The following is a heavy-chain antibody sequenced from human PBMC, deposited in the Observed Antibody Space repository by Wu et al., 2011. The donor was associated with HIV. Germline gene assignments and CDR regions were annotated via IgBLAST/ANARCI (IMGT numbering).Heavy chain of an antibody. J-gene: IGHJ4*02. CDR1: GGTFNTFA. D-gene: IGHD2-21*01. CDR2: IIPVFGTT. CDR3: ARDLGGDEDY. Sequence: QVQLVQSGAEVKKPGSSVKVSCKASGGTFNTFAVSWVRQAPGQGLEWMGRIIPVFGTTNYAQKFQGRVTITADKSTSTAYMELNSLRSEDTAVYYCARDLGGDEDYWGQGTLVTVSS. V-gene: IGHV1-69*06.